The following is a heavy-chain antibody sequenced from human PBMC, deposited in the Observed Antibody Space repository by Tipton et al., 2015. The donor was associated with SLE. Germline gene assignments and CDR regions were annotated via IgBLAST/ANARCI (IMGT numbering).Heavy chain of an antibody. CDR3: ARREGSGWNFKY. J-gene: IGHJ4*02. CDR2: IYPGDSDT. CDR1: GYYFTNYW. V-gene: IGHV5-51*03. D-gene: IGHD6-19*01. Sequence: VQLVQSGEEVKKPGESLKISCKGSGYYFTNYWIGWVRQMPGKGLEWMGSIYPGDSDTRYSPSFQGQVTISVDRSVSNAYLQWSSLKASDTAMYYCARREGSGWNFKYWGQGTLVTVSS.